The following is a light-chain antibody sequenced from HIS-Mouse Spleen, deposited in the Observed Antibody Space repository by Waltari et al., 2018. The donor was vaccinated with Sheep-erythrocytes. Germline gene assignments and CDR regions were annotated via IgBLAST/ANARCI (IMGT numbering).Light chain of an antibody. Sequence: QSALTQPRSVSGSPGQSVTISCTGTSSDVGSYNYFSWYQQHPGKAPKIMIYDVSKRPSGVPDRLSGSKSGNTASLTISGLQAEDEADYYCCSYAGSYNHVFATGTKVTVL. CDR2: DVS. CDR1: SSDVGSYNY. CDR3: CSYAGSYNHV. V-gene: IGLV2-11*01. J-gene: IGLJ1*01.